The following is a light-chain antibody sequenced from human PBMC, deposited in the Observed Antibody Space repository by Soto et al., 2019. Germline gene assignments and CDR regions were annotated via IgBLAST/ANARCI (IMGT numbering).Light chain of an antibody. CDR1: QSVSSY. V-gene: IGKV3-15*01. CDR3: QQYSFWPPAT. CDR2: GAS. J-gene: IGKJ1*01. Sequence: EIVLTQSPATLSVSPGDSATLSCRASQSVSSYLVWYQQKPGQAPRLLMYGASTRATGIPARFTGSGSGTEFTLTISSLQSEDIAVYSCQQYSFWPPATFGQGTKVEIK.